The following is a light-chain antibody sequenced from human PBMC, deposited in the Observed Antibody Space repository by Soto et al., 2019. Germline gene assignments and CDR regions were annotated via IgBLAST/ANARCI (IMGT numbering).Light chain of an antibody. CDR2: DAS. J-gene: IGKJ2*01. CDR1: QDIYNY. CDR3: QQYDNLPLT. V-gene: IGKV1-33*01. Sequence: DIQMSQSPSSLSASVGDRVTITCRASQDIYNYLSWCQQKPGKAPKLLIYDASNLVPGVPSRFSGTGSGTDFTFTISSLQPEDFATYYCQQYDNLPLTFGQGTRLEI.